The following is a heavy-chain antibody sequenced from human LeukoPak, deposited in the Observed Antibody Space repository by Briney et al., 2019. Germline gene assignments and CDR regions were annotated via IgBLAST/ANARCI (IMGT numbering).Heavy chain of an antibody. CDR3: AAGRGFGELLNY. CDR2: INPSGGST. Sequence: ASVTVSCKASGYTFTSYYMHWVRQAPGQGLEWMGIINPSGGSTSYAQKFQGRVTMTRDTSTSTVYMELSSLRSEDTAVYYCAAGRGFGELLNYWGQGTLVTVSS. CDR1: GYTFTSYY. V-gene: IGHV1-46*01. J-gene: IGHJ4*02. D-gene: IGHD3-10*01.